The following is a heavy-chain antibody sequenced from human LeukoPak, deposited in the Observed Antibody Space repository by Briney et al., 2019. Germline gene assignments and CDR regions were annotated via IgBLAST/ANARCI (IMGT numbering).Heavy chain of an antibody. CDR3: GRDHQYDFDY. CDR2: INTYTGNT. D-gene: IGHD2-2*01. J-gene: IGHJ4*02. CDR1: GYTFTGYY. Sequence: ASVKVSCKASGYTFTGYYIHWVRQAPGQGLEWMGWINTYTGNTNYAQKFQGRVTMTTDTSTNTVYLELRSLRSDDTAVYYCGRDHQYDFDYWGQGTLVTVSS. V-gene: IGHV1-18*01.